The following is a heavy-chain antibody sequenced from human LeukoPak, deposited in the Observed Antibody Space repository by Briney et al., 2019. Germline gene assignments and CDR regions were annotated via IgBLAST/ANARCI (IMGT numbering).Heavy chain of an antibody. CDR2: ISSTSSYI. V-gene: IGHV3-21*01. CDR3: VSGNDPDYLWGTNRLDAFDI. Sequence: GGSLRLSCAASGYTFRDYSVNWVRQVPGKGLEWVSSISSTSSYIYYAGSVKGRFTISRDNAKNSLFLQMNSLRDEDTAVYYCVSGNDPDYLWGTNRLDAFDIWGQGTMVIVSS. J-gene: IGHJ3*02. CDR1: GYTFRDYS. D-gene: IGHD3-16*02.